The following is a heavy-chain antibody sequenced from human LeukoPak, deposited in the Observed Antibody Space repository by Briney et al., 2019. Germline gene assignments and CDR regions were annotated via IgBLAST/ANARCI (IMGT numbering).Heavy chain of an antibody. D-gene: IGHD3-10*01. V-gene: IGHV4-61*02. CDR2: IYTSGST. J-gene: IGHJ5*02. Sequence: SETLSLTCTVSGGSISSGSYYWRWIRQPAGKGLEWIGRIYTSGSTNYNPSLKSRVTISVDTSKNQFSLKLSSVTAADTAVYYCARHRYYYGSGSKNNWFDPWGQGTLVTVSS. CDR1: GGSISSGSYY. CDR3: ARHRYYYGSGSKNNWFDP.